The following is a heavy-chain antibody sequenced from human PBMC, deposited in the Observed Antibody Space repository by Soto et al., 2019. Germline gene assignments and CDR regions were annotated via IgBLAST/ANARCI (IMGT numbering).Heavy chain of an antibody. CDR3: ARDKITGLFDY. CDR2: INHSGST. D-gene: IGHD2-8*02. J-gene: IGHJ4*02. CDR1: GGPFSGYY. V-gene: IGHV4-34*01. Sequence: QVQLQQWGAGLLKPSETLSLTCAVYGGPFSGYYWTWIRQPPGTGLEWIGEINHSGSTNYNPSLKSRVTSSVDTSKNQVSLKLTSVTAADTAVYYCARDKITGLFDYWGQGTLVTVSS.